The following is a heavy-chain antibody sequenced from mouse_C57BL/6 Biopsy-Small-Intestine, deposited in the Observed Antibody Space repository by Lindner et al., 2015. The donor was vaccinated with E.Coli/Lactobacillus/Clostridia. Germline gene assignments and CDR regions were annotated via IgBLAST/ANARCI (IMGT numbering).Heavy chain of an antibody. Sequence: QLQESGPELVKPGDSVKISCKASGYSFTGYFMNWVMQSHGKSLEWIGRINPYNGDTFYNQKFKGKATLTVDKSSSTAHMELRSLTSEDSAVYYCARGDDYDTWFAYWGQGTLVTVSA. V-gene: IGHV1-20*01. CDR3: ARGDDYDTWFAY. CDR2: INPYNGDT. CDR1: GYSFTGYF. D-gene: IGHD2-4*01. J-gene: IGHJ3*01.